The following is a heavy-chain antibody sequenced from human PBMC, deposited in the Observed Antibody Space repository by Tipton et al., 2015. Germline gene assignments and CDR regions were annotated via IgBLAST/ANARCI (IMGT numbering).Heavy chain of an antibody. CDR1: GFTFSNAW. V-gene: IGHV3-15*01. J-gene: IGHJ5*02. D-gene: IGHD2-8*02. Sequence: SLRLSCVVSGFTFSNAWMSWVRRAPGKGLEWVGRIKSKTDGGTTDYAAPVKGRFTISRDDSKNTLYLQMNSLKTEDTAVYYCTTVTITWCWFDPWGQGTLVTVSS. CDR3: TTVTITWCWFDP. CDR2: IKSKTDGGTT.